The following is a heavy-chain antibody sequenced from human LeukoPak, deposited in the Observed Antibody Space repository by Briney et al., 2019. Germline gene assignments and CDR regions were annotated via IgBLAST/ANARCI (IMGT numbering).Heavy chain of an antibody. CDR2: IYYSGST. Sequence: SETLSLTCTVSGGSISSYYWSWIRQPPGKGLEWIGYIYYSGSTNYNPSLKSRVTISVGTSKNQFSLKLSSVTAADTAVYYCARQVKQQLVLYYYYYMDVWGKGTTVTVSS. V-gene: IGHV4-59*08. CDR3: ARQVKQQLVLYYYYYMDV. J-gene: IGHJ6*03. CDR1: GGSISSYY. D-gene: IGHD6-13*01.